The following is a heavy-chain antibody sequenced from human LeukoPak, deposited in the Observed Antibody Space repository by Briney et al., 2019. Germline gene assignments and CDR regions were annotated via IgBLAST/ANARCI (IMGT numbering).Heavy chain of an antibody. Sequence: GEPLKISCKGSGYNITTYWIGWVRQMPGKGLEWIGIIYPGDSDTRYSPSFQGQVTISADKSISTAYLQWSSLKASDTAMYYCASLYSSSFDDAFDIWGQGTMVTVSS. D-gene: IGHD6-13*01. CDR2: IYPGDSDT. CDR3: ASLYSSSFDDAFDI. CDR1: GYNITTYW. J-gene: IGHJ3*02. V-gene: IGHV5-51*01.